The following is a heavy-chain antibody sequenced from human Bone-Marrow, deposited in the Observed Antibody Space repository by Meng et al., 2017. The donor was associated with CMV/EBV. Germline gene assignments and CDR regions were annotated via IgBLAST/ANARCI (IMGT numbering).Heavy chain of an antibody. CDR1: GFIFGDHA. CDR3: AREITIFGVVIMRYDAFDI. CDR2: ISYDGSTK. D-gene: IGHD3-3*01. J-gene: IGHJ3*02. V-gene: IGHV3-30*01. Sequence: GESLKISCSASGFIFGDHAMHWARQAPGKGLEWVAVISYDGSTKYFADSVEGRFTISRDNSKNTLYLQMNSLRAEDTAVYYCAREITIFGVVIMRYDAFDIWGQGTMVTVSS.